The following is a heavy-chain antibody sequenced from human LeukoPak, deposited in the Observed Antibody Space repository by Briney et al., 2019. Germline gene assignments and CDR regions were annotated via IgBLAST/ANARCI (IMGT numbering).Heavy chain of an antibody. Sequence: PGGSLRLSCAASGFTFSSYSMNWVRQAPGKGLEWVSYISSSSSTLYYADSVKGRFTISRDNAKNSLYLQMNSLRVEDTAVYYCARSLRSPRYCIDDTCYFDYWGQGTLVTVSS. CDR2: ISSSSSTL. CDR3: ARSLRSPRYCIDDTCYFDY. CDR1: GFTFSSYS. V-gene: IGHV3-48*04. J-gene: IGHJ4*02. D-gene: IGHD2-15*01.